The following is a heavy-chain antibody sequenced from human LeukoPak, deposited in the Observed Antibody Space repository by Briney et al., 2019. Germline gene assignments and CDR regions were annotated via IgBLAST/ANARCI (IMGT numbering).Heavy chain of an antibody. CDR2: IYYSGST. CDR3: ARVGSYDVFDY. J-gene: IGHJ4*02. V-gene: IGHV4-59*01. CDR1: GGSIGSYY. D-gene: IGHD1-26*01. Sequence: PSETLSLTCTVSGGSIGSYYWSWIRQPPGKGLEWIGYIYYSGSTNYNPSLKSRVTISVDTSKNQFSLKLSSVTAADTAVYYCARVGSYDVFDYWGQGTLVTVSS.